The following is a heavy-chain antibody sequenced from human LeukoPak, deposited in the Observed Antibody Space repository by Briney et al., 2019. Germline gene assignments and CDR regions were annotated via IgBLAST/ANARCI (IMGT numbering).Heavy chain of an antibody. Sequence: SVKVSCKASGGTFSSYAISWVRQAPGYGLEWMGGIIPIFGTANYAQKFQGRVTITADESTSTAYMELSSLRSEDTAVYYCARGTEANWGSFDYWGQGTLVTVSS. J-gene: IGHJ4*02. V-gene: IGHV1-69*13. CDR2: IIPIFGTA. CDR3: ARGTEANWGSFDY. CDR1: GGTFSSYA. D-gene: IGHD7-27*01.